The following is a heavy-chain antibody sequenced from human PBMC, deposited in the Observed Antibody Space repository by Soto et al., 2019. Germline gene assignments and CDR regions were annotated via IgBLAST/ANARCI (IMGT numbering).Heavy chain of an antibody. CDR2: IKSKTDGGTT. V-gene: IGHV3-15*01. Sequence: GGSLRLSCAASGFTFSNAWMSWVRQAPGKGLEWVGRIKSKTDGGTTDYAAPVKGRFTISRDDSKNTLYLQMNSLKTEDTAVYYCTTRGGYYYYGMDVWGQGTTVTVSS. CDR3: TTRGGYYYYGMDV. D-gene: IGHD2-15*01. J-gene: IGHJ6*02. CDR1: GFTFSNAW.